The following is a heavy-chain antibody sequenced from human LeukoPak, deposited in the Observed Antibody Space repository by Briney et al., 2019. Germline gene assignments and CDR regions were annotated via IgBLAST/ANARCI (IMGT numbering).Heavy chain of an antibody. CDR2: IYYGGST. CDR3: ARSTTFRYFDL. J-gene: IGHJ2*01. V-gene: IGHV4-59*01. CDR1: GGSFSGYY. Sequence: SETLSLTCAVYGGSFSGYYWSWIRQPPGKGLEWIGYIYYGGSTNYNPSLKSRVTISVDTSKNQFSLKLSSVTAADTAVYYCARSTTFRYFDLWGRGTLVTVSS. D-gene: IGHD3-16*01.